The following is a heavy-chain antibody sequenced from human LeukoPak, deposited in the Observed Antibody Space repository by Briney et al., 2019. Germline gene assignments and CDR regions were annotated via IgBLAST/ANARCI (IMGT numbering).Heavy chain of an antibody. J-gene: IGHJ4*02. Sequence: SETLSLTCTVSGGSISSNSYYWGWIRQPPGKGLKWIGSIYYSGSTYYNPSLKSRVTISVDTSKNQFSLKLSSVTAADTAVYYCAREWRHYYYDSSGSFDYWGQGTLVTVSS. CDR3: AREWRHYYYDSSGSFDY. CDR1: GGSISSNSYY. CDR2: IYYSGST. D-gene: IGHD3-22*01. V-gene: IGHV4-39*07.